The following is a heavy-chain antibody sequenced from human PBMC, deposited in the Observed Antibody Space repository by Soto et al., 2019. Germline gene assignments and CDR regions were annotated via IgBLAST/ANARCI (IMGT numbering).Heavy chain of an antibody. D-gene: IGHD4-17*01. CDR3: AKDVISGDDFWLMDH. CDR2: IYGSGAGI. J-gene: IGHJ4*02. Sequence: EVQLLESGGGLVQPGGSLRLSCAGSGFTFSDYAMTWVRQAPGKGLESVSGIYGSGAGIQYADSVRGRFTISRDNSRNTLYLQMNSLRVEDTAVYYCAKDVISGDDFWLMDHWGQGTLVTVSS. CDR1: GFTFSDYA. V-gene: IGHV3-23*01.